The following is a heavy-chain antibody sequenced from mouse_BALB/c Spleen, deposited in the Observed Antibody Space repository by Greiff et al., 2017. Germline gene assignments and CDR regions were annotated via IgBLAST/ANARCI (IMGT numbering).Heavy chain of an antibody. CDR2: IHPNSGNT. CDR3: ARWLLRSYYAMDY. D-gene: IGHD2-3*01. Sequence: VKLMESGSVLVRPGASVKLSCKASGYTFTSSWMHWAKQRPGQGLEWIGEIHPNSGNTNYNEKFKGKATLTVDTSSSTAYVDLSSLTSEDSAVYYCARWLLRSYYAMDYWGQGTSVTVSS. CDR1: GYTFTSSW. J-gene: IGHJ4*01. V-gene: IGHV1S130*01.